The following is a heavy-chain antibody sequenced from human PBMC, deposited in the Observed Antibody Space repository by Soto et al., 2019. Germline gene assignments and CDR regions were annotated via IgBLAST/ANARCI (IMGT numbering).Heavy chain of an antibody. CDR3: AKDQLLWFGESNDY. CDR2: ISGSGGST. V-gene: IGHV3-23*01. D-gene: IGHD3-10*01. J-gene: IGHJ4*02. CDR1: GFTFSSYA. Sequence: GGSLRLSCAASGFTFSSYAMSWVRQAPGKGLEWVSAISGSGGSTYYADSVKGRFTISRDNSKNTLYLQMNSLRAEDTAVYYCAKDQLLWFGESNDYWGQGTLVTVSS.